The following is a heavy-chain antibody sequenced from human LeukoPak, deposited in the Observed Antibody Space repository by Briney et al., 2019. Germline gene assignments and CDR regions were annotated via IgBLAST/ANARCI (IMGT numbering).Heavy chain of an antibody. Sequence: GGSLRLSCAASGFTFSTFAMIWVRQPPGKGLEWVSSIFPSGGEIHYADSVRGRFTMSRDNSKNTLDLQMNSLRAEDTAVYYCARGSDFGSGSWRFYFDYWGQGTLVTVSS. V-gene: IGHV3-23*01. CDR3: ARGSDFGSGSWRFYFDY. D-gene: IGHD3-10*01. J-gene: IGHJ4*02. CDR1: GFTFSTFA. CDR2: IFPSGGEI.